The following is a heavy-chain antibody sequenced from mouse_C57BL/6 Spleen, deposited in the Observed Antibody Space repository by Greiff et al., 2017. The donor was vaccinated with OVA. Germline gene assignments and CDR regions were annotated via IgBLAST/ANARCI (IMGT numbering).Heavy chain of an antibody. V-gene: IGHV1-81*01. CDR3: ARWRDEGMDY. D-gene: IGHD3-3*01. CDR1: GYTFTSYG. J-gene: IGHJ4*01. Sequence: VQLVESGAELARPGASVKLSCKASGYTFTSYGISWVKQRTGQGLEWIGEIYPRSGNTYYNEKFKGKATLTADKSSSTAYMELRSLTSEDSAVYFCARWRDEGMDYWGQGTSVTVSS. CDR2: IYPRSGNT.